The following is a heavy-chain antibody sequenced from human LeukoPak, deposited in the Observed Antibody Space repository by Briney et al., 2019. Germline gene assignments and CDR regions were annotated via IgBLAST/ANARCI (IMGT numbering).Heavy chain of an antibody. CDR2: IYYSGST. J-gene: IGHJ5*02. V-gene: IGHV4-4*02. CDR1: GGSISSSNW. Sequence: PSGTLSLTCAVSGGSISSSNWWSWVRQPPGKGLEWIGYIYYSGSTNYNPSLKSRVTISVDTSKNQFSLKLSSVTAADTAVYYCARAYCSGGSCYSSRGMFDPWGQGTLVTVSS. D-gene: IGHD2-15*01. CDR3: ARAYCSGGSCYSSRGMFDP.